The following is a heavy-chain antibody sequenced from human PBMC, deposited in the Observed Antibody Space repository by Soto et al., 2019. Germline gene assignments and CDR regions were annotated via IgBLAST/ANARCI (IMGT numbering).Heavy chain of an antibody. V-gene: IGHV1-18*01. Sequence: QVHLVQSGVEVKTPGASVKVSCQASGYTFLTYDISWVRQAPGQGLEWMGWISTYSGDTKYAQKFQGRVTMTPDTSTTTAYLELRSLRSDDTAVYYCARHHGPTTSENWFDPWGQGTLVTVSS. CDR3: ARHHGPTTSENWFDP. J-gene: IGHJ5*02. CDR2: ISTYSGDT. CDR1: GYTFLTYD. D-gene: IGHD5-12*01.